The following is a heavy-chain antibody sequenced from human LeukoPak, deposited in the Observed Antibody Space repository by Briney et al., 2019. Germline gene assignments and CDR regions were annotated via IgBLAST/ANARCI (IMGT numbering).Heavy chain of an antibody. V-gene: IGHV3-48*03. CDR2: ISSSGSTI. CDR1: GFTFSSYE. D-gene: IGHD5-24*01. J-gene: IGHJ3*02. CDR3: ATKERWLQLDDAFDI. Sequence: PGGSLRLSCAASGFTFSSYEMNWVRQAPGKGLEWVSYISSSGSTIYYADSVKGRFTISRDNAKNSLYLQMNSLRAEDTAVYYCATKERWLQLDDAFDIWGQGTMVTVSS.